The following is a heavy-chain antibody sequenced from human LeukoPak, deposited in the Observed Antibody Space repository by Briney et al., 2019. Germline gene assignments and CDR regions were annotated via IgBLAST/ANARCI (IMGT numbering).Heavy chain of an antibody. D-gene: IGHD3-10*01. CDR1: GYSISSGYY. CDR2: IYHSGST. V-gene: IGHV4-38-2*02. CDR3: ASPYYYGSGSYFLR. J-gene: IGHJ4*02. Sequence: SETLSLTCTVSGYSISSGYYWGWIRQPPGKGLEWIGSIYHSGSTYYNPSLKSRVTISVDTSKNQFSLKLSSVTAADTAVYYCASPYYYGSGSYFLRWGQGTLVTVSS.